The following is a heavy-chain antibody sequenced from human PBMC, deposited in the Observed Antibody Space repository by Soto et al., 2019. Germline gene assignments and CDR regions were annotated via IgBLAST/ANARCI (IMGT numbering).Heavy chain of an antibody. Sequence: PGGSLRLSCEGSEFTVSGHAMTWIRQAPGKGQEWVSTITADGGRYSAVSVKCRFAMSRDTSENTLYLQMNSLGAEDTAVFFCAPHVSCSGGSCQYDAFAIRGQGTMVTVS. D-gene: IGHD2-15*01. J-gene: IGHJ3*02. CDR2: ITADGGR. V-gene: IGHV3-23*01. CDR1: EFTVSGHA. CDR3: APHVSCSGGSCQYDAFAI.